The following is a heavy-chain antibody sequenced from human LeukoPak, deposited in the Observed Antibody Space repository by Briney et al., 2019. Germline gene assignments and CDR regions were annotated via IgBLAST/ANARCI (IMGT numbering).Heavy chain of an antibody. CDR1: GYSINNGFY. CDR2: MYYNGRT. J-gene: IGHJ6*02. V-gene: IGHV4-38-2*02. Sequence: SETLSLTCTVSGYSINNGFYWDWIRQPPGRGLEWIGGMYYNGRTYYNPSLKSRVHISPDTSKNHFSLKLSSVTAADTAVYYCARPSGLDTVDYYYFGLDVWGQGTTVIVSS. CDR3: ARPSGLDTVDYYYFGLDV. D-gene: IGHD5-18*01.